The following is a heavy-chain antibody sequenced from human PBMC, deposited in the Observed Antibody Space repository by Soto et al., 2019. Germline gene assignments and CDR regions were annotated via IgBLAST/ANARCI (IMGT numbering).Heavy chain of an antibody. CDR2: IYHSGSA. V-gene: IGHV4-30-2*01. J-gene: IGHJ5*02. CDR3: AREGDLRFDP. Sequence: SLTCAVSGGSINSGGYSWSWIRQPPGKGLEWIGYIYHSGSAYYNPSLKSRVTMSVDRSKNQFSLNLSSVTAADTAVYYCAREGDLRFDPWGQGTLVTVSS. CDR1: GGSINSGGYS. D-gene: IGHD3-3*01.